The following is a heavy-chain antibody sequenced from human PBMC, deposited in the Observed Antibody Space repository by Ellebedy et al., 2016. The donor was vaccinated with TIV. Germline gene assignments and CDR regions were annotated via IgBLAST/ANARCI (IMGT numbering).Heavy chain of an antibody. J-gene: IGHJ5*02. D-gene: IGHD2-15*01. V-gene: IGHV3-7*04. CDR3: ARAIGGGGSA. CDR1: GFTFSKFW. CDR2: INQDASTT. Sequence: GGSLRLSXAASGFTFSKFWLHWVRQAPGKGLEWVANINQDASTTYYVDSVKGRFTISRDNAKNSLYLQMNTLRAEDTAVYYCARAIGGGGSAWGQGTLVTVSS.